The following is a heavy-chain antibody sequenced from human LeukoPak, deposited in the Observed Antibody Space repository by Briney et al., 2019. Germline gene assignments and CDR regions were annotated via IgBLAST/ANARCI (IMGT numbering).Heavy chain of an antibody. V-gene: IGHV3-72*01. CDR3: ARGFHYDFWSGSYYFDY. CDR2: ITNKPKSYNT. J-gene: IGHJ4*02. CDR1: GFTFSTYS. D-gene: IGHD3-3*01. Sequence: GGSLRLSCAASGFTFSTYSMNWVRQAPGKGLEWVGRITNKPKSYNTEYAASVKGRFTISRDDSKNSLYLQMNSLKTEDTAVYYCARGFHYDFWSGSYYFDYWGQGTLVTVSS.